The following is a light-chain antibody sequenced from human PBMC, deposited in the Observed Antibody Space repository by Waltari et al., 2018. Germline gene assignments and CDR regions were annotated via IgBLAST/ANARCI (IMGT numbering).Light chain of an antibody. V-gene: IGKV3-11*01. Sequence: EIVLTQSPATLSLSPGERATLSCRASQSVSSYLAWYQQKPGQAPRRLIYDASNRATGIPARFSGCGSGTDFTLTISSLEPEDFAVYYCQQRSNSFTFGPGTKVDIK. CDR3: QQRSNSFT. J-gene: IGKJ3*01. CDR1: QSVSSY. CDR2: DAS.